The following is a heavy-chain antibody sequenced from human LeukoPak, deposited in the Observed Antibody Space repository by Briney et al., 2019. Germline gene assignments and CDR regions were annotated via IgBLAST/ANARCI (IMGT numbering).Heavy chain of an antibody. CDR2: INPYSGGT. CDR1: GYTFTGYY. Sequence: ASVKVSCKASGYTFTGYYIHWVRQAPGQGLEWMGWINPYSGGTNYEQKFQGRVTMTRDTSISTAYMDLSRLTSDDTAVFYCARNYDSSDYYFRFDYWGQGTLVTV. V-gene: IGHV1-2*02. CDR3: ARNYDSSDYYFRFDY. J-gene: IGHJ4*02. D-gene: IGHD3-22*01.